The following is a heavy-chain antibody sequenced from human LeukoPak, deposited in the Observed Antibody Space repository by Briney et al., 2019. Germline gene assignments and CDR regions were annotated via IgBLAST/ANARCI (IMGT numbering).Heavy chain of an antibody. Sequence: SETLSLTCTVSSGSINGYYWSWIRQPPGKGLEWVGYISYSGSTNYNPSLKSRVTISVDTSKNQFSLKLSSVTAADTAIYYCARDGRAGSLFAYWGQGTLVTVSS. D-gene: IGHD6-19*01. J-gene: IGHJ4*02. CDR1: SGSINGYY. CDR3: ARDGRAGSLFAY. CDR2: ISYSGST. V-gene: IGHV4-59*01.